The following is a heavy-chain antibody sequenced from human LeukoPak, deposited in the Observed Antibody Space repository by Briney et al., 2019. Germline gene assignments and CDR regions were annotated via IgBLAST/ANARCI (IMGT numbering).Heavy chain of an antibody. Sequence: SETLSLTCTVSGGSISSSSYYWGWIRQPPGKGLEWIGSIYYSGSTYYNPSLKSRVTISVDTSKNQFSLKLSSVTAADTAVCYCARLYYDSSGCIDYWGQGTLVTVSS. CDR1: GGSISSSSYY. V-gene: IGHV4-39*01. J-gene: IGHJ4*02. D-gene: IGHD3-22*01. CDR2: IYYSGST. CDR3: ARLYYDSSGCIDY.